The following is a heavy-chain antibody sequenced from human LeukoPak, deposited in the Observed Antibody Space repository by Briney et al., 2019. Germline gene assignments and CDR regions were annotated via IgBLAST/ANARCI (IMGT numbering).Heavy chain of an antibody. CDR1: GLTFGSYG. V-gene: IGHV3-30*02. Sequence: GSLRLSCAASGLTFGSYGMHWVRQAPGKGLEGVTYIYYDGSKTYYADSVKGRFTISRDNSKNTLSLQMSSLRAEDTAVYYCVKDRGVLPAKYFDYWGQGTLVTVSS. CDR3: VKDRGVLPAKYFDY. D-gene: IGHD3-10*01. CDR2: IYYDGSKT. J-gene: IGHJ4*02.